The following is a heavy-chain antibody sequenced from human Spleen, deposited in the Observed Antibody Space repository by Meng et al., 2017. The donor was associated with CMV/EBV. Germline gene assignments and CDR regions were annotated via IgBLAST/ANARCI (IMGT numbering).Heavy chain of an antibody. V-gene: IGHV4-34*01. Sequence: FRGYYWSWIRQPPGKGLEWIGEINHSGSTNYNPSLKSRVTISVDTSKNQFSLKLSSVTAADTAVYYCARSFILSGKVVPAANWFDPWGQGTLVTVSS. CDR1: FRGYY. D-gene: IGHD2-2*01. CDR3: ARSFILSGKVVPAANWFDP. J-gene: IGHJ5*02. CDR2: INHSGST.